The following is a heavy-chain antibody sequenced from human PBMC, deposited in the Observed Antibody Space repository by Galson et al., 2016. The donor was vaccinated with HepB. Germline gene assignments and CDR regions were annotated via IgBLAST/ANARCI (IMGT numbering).Heavy chain of an antibody. CDR2: SSGRGTE. D-gene: IGHD5-12*01. V-gene: IGHV3-23*01. CDR3: AKQRGHPVNSYYFDY. J-gene: IGHJ4*02. CDR1: GFTFSSYA. Sequence: SLRLSCAASGFTFSSYAVSWVRQAPGKGLEWVAASSGRGTEYYAGSVRGRFTVSRDNSKNTLYLQLNGPRVEATAIYYCAKQRGHPVNSYYFDYWGQGALVTVSS.